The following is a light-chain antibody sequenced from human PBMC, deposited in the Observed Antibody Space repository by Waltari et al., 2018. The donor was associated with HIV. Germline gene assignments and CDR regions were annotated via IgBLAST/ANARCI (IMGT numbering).Light chain of an antibody. V-gene: IGKV1-39*01. CDR2: RTS. J-gene: IGKJ1*01. CDR1: DSIDDY. CDR3: QQSSSSPGT. Sequence: DIQMTQSPSSLSASVGDKIIITCRAGDSIDDYLNWYYQKPGKAPKLIISRTSSLESGVPSRISGRGSGTHFTLTISGLQLEDYGIYLCQQSSSSPGTFGQGTRVEVK.